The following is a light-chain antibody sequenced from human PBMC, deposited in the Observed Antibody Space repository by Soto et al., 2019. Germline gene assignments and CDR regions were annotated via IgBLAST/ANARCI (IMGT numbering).Light chain of an antibody. CDR2: GAS. Sequence: EIVLTQSPGTLSLSPGERATLSCRASQSVSSSYLAWYQQKPGQAPRLLIYGASSRATGIPDRFSGSGSGTDFTLTISRLEPEDFAVYYCQQYGSSSWTFGQGTKVGI. CDR3: QQYGSSSWT. J-gene: IGKJ1*01. CDR1: QSVSSSY. V-gene: IGKV3-20*01.